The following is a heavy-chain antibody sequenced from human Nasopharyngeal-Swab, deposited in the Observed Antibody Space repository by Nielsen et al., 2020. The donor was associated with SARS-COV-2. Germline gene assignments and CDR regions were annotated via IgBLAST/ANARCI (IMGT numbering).Heavy chain of an antibody. CDR3: AGPHFTDALDV. D-gene: IGHD3-3*02. V-gene: IGHV1-18*01. Sequence: APVEVSFQASWFAFFPSCLTWGGPAPGQGLKWMGWISAHNANTNYAQNLQGRVTMTTDTSTTTAYLELRSLRSDDTAVYYCAGPHFTDALDVWGQGTTVTVSS. J-gene: IGHJ6*02. CDR1: WFAFFPSC. CDR2: ISAHNANT.